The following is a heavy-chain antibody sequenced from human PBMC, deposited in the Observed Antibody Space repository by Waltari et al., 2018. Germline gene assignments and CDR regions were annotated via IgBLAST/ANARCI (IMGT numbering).Heavy chain of an antibody. D-gene: IGHD3-22*01. CDR1: GFTFSSYS. J-gene: IGHJ4*02. CDR3: ASSTYYYDSSGYTFDY. Sequence: EVQLVESGGGLVQPGGSLRLSCAASGFTFSSYSMNWVRQAPGKGLEWVSYISRSSSTIYYADSVKGRFTISRDNAKNSLYLQMNSLRAEDTAVYYCASSTYYYDSSGYTFDYWGQGTLVTVSS. CDR2: ISRSSSTI. V-gene: IGHV3-48*01.